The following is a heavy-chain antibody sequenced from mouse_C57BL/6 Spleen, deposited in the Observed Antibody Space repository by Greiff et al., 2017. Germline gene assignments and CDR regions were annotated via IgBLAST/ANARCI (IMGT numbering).Heavy chain of an antibody. Sequence: VQLKESGPELVKPGASVKIPCKASGYTFTDYNMDWVKQSPGKSLEWIGDINPNNGGTIYNQKFKGKATLTVDKSSSTAYMELRSLTSEDSAVYYCARSYYGSPGAMDYWGQGTSVTVSS. J-gene: IGHJ4*01. V-gene: IGHV1-18*01. CDR2: INPNNGGT. CDR1: GYTFTDYN. CDR3: ARSYYGSPGAMDY. D-gene: IGHD1-1*01.